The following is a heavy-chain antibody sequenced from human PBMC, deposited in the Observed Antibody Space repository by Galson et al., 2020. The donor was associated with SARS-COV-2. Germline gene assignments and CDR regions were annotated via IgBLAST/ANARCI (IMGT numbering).Heavy chain of an antibody. CDR1: GFTFSSYS. J-gene: IGHJ5*02. D-gene: IGHD4-4*01. Sequence: GGSLRLSCAASGFTFSSYSMNWVRQAPGKGLEWVSSISSSSSYIYYADSVKGRFTISRDNAKNSLYLQMNSLRAEYTAVYYGARVPAGDYSNWDNGFDPWGQGTLVTVSS. CDR3: ARVPAGDYSNWDNGFDP. V-gene: IGHV3-21*01. CDR2: ISSSSSYI.